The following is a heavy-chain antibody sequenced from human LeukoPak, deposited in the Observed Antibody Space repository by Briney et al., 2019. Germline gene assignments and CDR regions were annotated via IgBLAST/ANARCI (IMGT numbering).Heavy chain of an antibody. V-gene: IGHV3-9*01. D-gene: IGHD6-19*01. CDR2: ISWNSGSI. CDR1: GFTFDDYA. Sequence: SLKISCAASGFTFDDYAMHWVRQAPGKGLEWVSGISWNSGSIGYADSVKGRFTISRDNAKNSLYLQMNSLRAEDTALYYCAKDQWLVPNYFDYWGQGTLVTVSS. CDR3: AKDQWLVPNYFDY. J-gene: IGHJ4*02.